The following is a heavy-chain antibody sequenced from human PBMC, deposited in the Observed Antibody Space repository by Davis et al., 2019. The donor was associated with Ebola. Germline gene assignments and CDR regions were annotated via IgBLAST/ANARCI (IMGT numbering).Heavy chain of an antibody. J-gene: IGHJ4*02. CDR3: AGRTYNLFDY. CDR2: ISGYNGNT. Sequence: ASVKVSCKASGYTFTSYYMHWVRQGPGQGLEWMGWISGYNGNTNYAQKLQGRVTMTTDTSTSTAYMELRSLRSDDTAVYYCAGRTYNLFDYWGQGTLVTVSS. D-gene: IGHD1-1*01. V-gene: IGHV1-18*04. CDR1: GYTFTSYY.